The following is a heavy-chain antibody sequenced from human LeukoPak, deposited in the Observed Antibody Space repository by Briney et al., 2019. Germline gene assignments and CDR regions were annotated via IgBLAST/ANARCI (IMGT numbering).Heavy chain of an antibody. Sequence: SETLSLTCTVSGGSISSYYWSWIRQPPGKGLEWIGYIYYSGSTNYNPSLKSRVTISVDTSKNQFSLKPSSVTAADTAVYYCAREGPDAFDIWGQGTMVTVSS. CDR1: GGSISSYY. J-gene: IGHJ3*02. V-gene: IGHV4-59*01. CDR3: AREGPDAFDI. CDR2: IYYSGST.